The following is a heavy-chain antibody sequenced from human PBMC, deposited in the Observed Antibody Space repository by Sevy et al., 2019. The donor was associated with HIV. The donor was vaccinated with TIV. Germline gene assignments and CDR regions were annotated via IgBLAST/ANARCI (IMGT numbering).Heavy chain of an antibody. V-gene: IGHV4-59*01. CDR3: ARAPHYDFWSGYYTRPYYYYGMDV. CDR1: GGSISSYY. D-gene: IGHD3-3*01. J-gene: IGHJ6*02. Sequence: SETLSLTCTVSGGSISSYYWSWIRQPPGKGLEWIGYIYYSGSTNYNPSLKSRVTISVDTSKNQFSLELSSVTAADTAVYYCARAPHYDFWSGYYTRPYYYYGMDVWGQGTTVTVSS. CDR2: IYYSGST.